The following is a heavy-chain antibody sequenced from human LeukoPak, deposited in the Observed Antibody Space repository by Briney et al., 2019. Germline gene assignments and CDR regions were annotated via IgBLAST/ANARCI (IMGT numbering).Heavy chain of an antibody. CDR1: GFTFSSYE. V-gene: IGHV3-48*03. CDR2: ISSSGSTI. D-gene: IGHD6-19*01. Sequence: GGSLRLSCAASGFTFSSYEMNWVRQAPGKGLEWVSYISSSGSTIYYADSVKGRFTISRDNAKNSLYLQMDSLRAEDTAVYYCARDGKGLAYYFDYWGQGTLVTVSS. J-gene: IGHJ4*02. CDR3: ARDGKGLAYYFDY.